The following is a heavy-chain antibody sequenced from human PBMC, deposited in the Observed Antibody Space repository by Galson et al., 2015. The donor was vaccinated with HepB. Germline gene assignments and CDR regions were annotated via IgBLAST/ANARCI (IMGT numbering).Heavy chain of an antibody. CDR2: ISGSGGST. CDR3: AKDANQGGFGNIVVVPAAIKLYWYFDL. Sequence: SLRLSCAASGFTFSSYAMSWVRQAPGKGLEWVSAISGSGGSTYYADSVKGRFTISRDNSKNTLYLQMNSLRAEDTAVYYCAKDANQGGFGNIVVVPAAIKLYWYFDLWGRGTLVTVSS. J-gene: IGHJ2*01. CDR1: GFTFSSYA. V-gene: IGHV3-23*01. D-gene: IGHD2-2*02.